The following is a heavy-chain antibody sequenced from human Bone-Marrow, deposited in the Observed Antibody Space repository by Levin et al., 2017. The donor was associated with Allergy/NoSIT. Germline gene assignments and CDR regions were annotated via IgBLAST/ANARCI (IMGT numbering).Heavy chain of an antibody. D-gene: IGHD3-3*01. Sequence: GGSLRLSCAASGFTFSSYWMSWVRQAPGKGLEWVANIKQDGSEKYYVDSVKGRFTISRDNAKNSLYLQMNSLRAEDTAVYYCARATYYDFWSGYSIFWGYWGQGTLVTVSS. CDR1: GFTFSSYW. J-gene: IGHJ4*02. V-gene: IGHV3-7*01. CDR3: ARATYYDFWSGYSIFWGY. CDR2: IKQDGSEK.